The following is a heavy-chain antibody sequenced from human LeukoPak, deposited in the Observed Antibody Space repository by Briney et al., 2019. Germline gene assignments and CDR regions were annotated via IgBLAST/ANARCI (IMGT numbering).Heavy chain of an antibody. CDR1: GFTFSSYS. J-gene: IGHJ4*02. Sequence: GGSLRLSCAASGFTFSSYSMNWVRQAPGKGLEWVSSISSSSSYIYYADSVKGRFTISRDNAKNSLYLQMNSLRAEDTAVYYCAQIAAATLKPIDYWGQGTLVTVSS. CDR3: AQIAAATLKPIDY. D-gene: IGHD6-13*01. CDR2: ISSSSSYI. V-gene: IGHV3-21*01.